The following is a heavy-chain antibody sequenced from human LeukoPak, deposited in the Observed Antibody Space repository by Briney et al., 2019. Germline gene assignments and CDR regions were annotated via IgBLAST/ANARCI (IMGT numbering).Heavy chain of an antibody. CDR3: ARVAVAGPRGRNY. V-gene: IGHV1-2*02. D-gene: IGHD6-19*01. CDR1: GYTFTGYY. CDR2: INPNSGGT. Sequence: ASVKVSCRASGYTFTGYYMHWVRQAPGQGLEWMGWINPNSGGTNYAQKFQGRVTMTRDTSISTAYMELSRLRSDDTAVYYCARVAVAGPRGRNYWGQGTLVTVSS. J-gene: IGHJ4*02.